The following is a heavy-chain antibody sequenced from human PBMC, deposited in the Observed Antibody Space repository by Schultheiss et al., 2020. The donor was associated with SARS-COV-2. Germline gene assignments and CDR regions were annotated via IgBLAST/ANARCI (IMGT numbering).Heavy chain of an antibody. CDR2: ISYDGSNK. CDR1: GFTFSSYA. CDR3: ARATSFWGAHQVYYYYYGMDV. Sequence: GGSLRLSCAASGFTFSSYAMHWVRQAPGKGLEWVAVISYDGSNKYYADSVKGRFTISRDNSKNTLYLQMNSLRAEDTAVYYCARATSFWGAHQVYYYYYGMDVWGQGTTVTVSS. D-gene: IGHD3-16*01. V-gene: IGHV3-30-3*01. J-gene: IGHJ6*02.